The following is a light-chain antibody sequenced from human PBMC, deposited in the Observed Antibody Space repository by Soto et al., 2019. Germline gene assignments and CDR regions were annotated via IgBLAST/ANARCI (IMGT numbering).Light chain of an antibody. J-gene: IGLJ2*01. Sequence: QSVLTQPASVSGSPGQSITSSCAGTRDDIGAYDYVSWYQQHPGNAPKLLVYEVTNRPSGVSDRFSGFKSGNTASLTISGLQAEDEADYYCNSYTNSSAVVFGGGTKVTVL. CDR3: NSYTNSSAVV. CDR1: RDDIGAYDY. V-gene: IGLV2-14*01. CDR2: EVT.